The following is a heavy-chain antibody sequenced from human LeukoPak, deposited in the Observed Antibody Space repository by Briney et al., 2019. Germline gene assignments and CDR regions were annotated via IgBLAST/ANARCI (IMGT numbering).Heavy chain of an antibody. Sequence: PGGSLRLSCAASGFSFNDYTLHWVRQAPGKGLELVSLITRDGGHTYYADSVKGRFTISRDISKKSFYLQMNSLSTDDTALYYCATERSRYFDHWGQGTLVTVSP. V-gene: IGHV3-43*01. CDR1: GFSFNDYT. CDR2: ITRDGGHT. J-gene: IGHJ4*02. CDR3: ATERSRYFDH. D-gene: IGHD3-16*01.